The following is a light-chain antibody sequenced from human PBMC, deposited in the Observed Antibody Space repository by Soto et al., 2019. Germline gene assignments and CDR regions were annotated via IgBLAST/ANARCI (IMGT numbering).Light chain of an antibody. CDR2: DAS. CDR1: QSISTY. Sequence: VSSYYKDEVNITCRASQSISTYLNWYEQKPGRAPNLLIYDASSLQSGVPSRFSGSGSGTDFTLTISSLQPEDFATYYCQQANSFPLTFGGGSKVDIK. CDR3: QQANSFPLT. V-gene: IGKV1-12*01. J-gene: IGKJ4*01.